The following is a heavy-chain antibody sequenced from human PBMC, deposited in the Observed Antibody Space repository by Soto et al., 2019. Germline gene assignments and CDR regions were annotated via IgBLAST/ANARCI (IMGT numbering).Heavy chain of an antibody. V-gene: IGHV3-15*01. D-gene: IGHD3-3*01. CDR1: GFTFSNAW. CDR3: TTDHPPADAWSGYYDAFDI. J-gene: IGHJ3*02. Sequence: GGSLRLSCAASGFTFSNAWMSWVRQAPGKGLEWVGRIKSKTDGGTTDYAAPVKGRFTISRDDSKNTLNLQMNSLKTEDTAVYYCTTDHPPADAWSGYYDAFDIWGQGTMVTVSS. CDR2: IKSKTDGGTT.